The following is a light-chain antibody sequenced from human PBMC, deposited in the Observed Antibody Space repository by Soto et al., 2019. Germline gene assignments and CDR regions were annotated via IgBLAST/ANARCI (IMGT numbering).Light chain of an antibody. CDR2: EVS. V-gene: IGLV2-14*01. J-gene: IGLJ1*01. CDR1: SSDVGGYIY. CDR3: SSYSTSSTPYV. Sequence: QSVLTQPASVSGSPGQSITISRTGTSSDVGGYIYVSWYQQHPGKAPKLMIFEVSNRPSGVSNRFTGFKSGNTASLTISGLQAEDEANYFCSSYSTSSTPYVFGTGTKVTVL.